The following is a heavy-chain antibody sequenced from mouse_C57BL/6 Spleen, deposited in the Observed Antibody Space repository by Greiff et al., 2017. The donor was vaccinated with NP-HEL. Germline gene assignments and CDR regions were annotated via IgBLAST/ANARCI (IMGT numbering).Heavy chain of an antibody. CDR3: ARFNYYGSSYEEDYAMDY. V-gene: IGHV1-39*01. D-gene: IGHD1-1*01. J-gene: IGHJ4*01. CDR1: GYSFTDYN. Sequence: VQLQQSGPELVKPGASVKISCKASGYSFTDYNMNWVKQSNGKSLEWIGVINPNYGTTSYNQKFKGKATLTVDQSSSTAYMQRNSLTSEDSAVYYCARFNYYGSSYEEDYAMDYWGQGTSVTVSS. CDR2: INPNYGTT.